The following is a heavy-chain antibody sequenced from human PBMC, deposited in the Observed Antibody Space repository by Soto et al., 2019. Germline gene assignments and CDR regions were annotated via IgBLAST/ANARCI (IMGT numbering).Heavy chain of an antibody. CDR1: GFIFSDAW. D-gene: IGHD6-19*01. V-gene: IGHV3-15*07. CDR2: SKSKTAGGTT. CDR3: TTDRWLAPES. J-gene: IGHJ5*02. Sequence: EVQLVESGGGLVKPGGSLRLSCAASGFIFSDAWLNWVRQAPGKGLEWVGRSKSKTAGGTTDYAAPVKGRFIISRHDSRNTLFLQMNSLKTEDTAVYYCTTDRWLAPESWGQGTLVTVSS.